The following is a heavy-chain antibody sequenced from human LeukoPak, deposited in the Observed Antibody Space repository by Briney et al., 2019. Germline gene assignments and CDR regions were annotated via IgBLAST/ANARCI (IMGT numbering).Heavy chain of an antibody. CDR1: GFTFSSYS. CDR2: ISSSSSYI. Sequence: GGSLRLSCAASGFTFSSYSMNWVRQAPGKGLEWVSSISSSSSYIYYADSVKGRFTISRDNAKNSLYLQMNSLRAEDTAVYYCAREKWGYNYGDYWGQGTLVTVSS. CDR3: AREKWGYNYGDY. J-gene: IGHJ4*02. D-gene: IGHD5-24*01. V-gene: IGHV3-21*01.